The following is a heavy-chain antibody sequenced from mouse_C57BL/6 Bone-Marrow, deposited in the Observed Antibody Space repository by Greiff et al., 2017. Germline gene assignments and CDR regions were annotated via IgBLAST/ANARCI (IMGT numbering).Heavy chain of an antibody. CDR3: ARLSFYYAMDY. CDR1: GYTFTSYW. J-gene: IGHJ4*01. Sequence: VQLQESGAELAKPGASVKLSCKASGYTFTSYWMHWVKQRPGQGLEWIGYINPSSGYTKYNQKFKDKATLTADKSSRTAYMQLSSLTYEDSAVYYCARLSFYYAMDYWGQGTSVTVSS. V-gene: IGHV1-7*01. CDR2: INPSSGYT.